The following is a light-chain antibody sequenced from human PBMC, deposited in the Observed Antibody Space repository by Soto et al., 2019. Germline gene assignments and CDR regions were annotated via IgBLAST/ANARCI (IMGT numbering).Light chain of an antibody. V-gene: IGLV2-14*02. Sequence: QSVLTQPASVSGSPGQSITVSCTGTIIDVGSYNLISWYQQHPGKAPKLMIYEANKRPSGVSHRFSGSKTGNTASLIISGLQAEDEADYYCSSYTSTTSYVFGSGTKVTVL. J-gene: IGLJ1*01. CDR2: EAN. CDR3: SSYTSTTSYV. CDR1: IIDVGSYNL.